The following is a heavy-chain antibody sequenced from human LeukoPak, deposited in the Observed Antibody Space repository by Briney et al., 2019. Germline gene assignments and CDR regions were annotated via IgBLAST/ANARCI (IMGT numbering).Heavy chain of an antibody. V-gene: IGHV3-23*01. J-gene: IGHJ4*02. CDR3: AREVVGGYGSRNAFDS. CDR2: IGAYGRNI. Sequence: GGSLRLSCAASDFSFQSFPMIWVRQAPGKGLEWVSVIGAYGRNIHYADSVKGRLTISRDNSKKTLYLQMTSLRAEDTAVYYCAREVVGGYGSRNAFDSWGQGTLVTVSS. D-gene: IGHD6-25*01. CDR1: DFSFQSFP.